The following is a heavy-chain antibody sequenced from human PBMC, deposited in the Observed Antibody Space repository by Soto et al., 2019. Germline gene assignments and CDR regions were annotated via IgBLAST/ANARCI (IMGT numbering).Heavy chain of an antibody. V-gene: IGHV1-2*06. J-gene: IGHJ5*02. CDR1: GYTFIGYY. Sequence: QVQLVQSGAEVKKPGASVKVSCKASGYTFIGYYIHWVRQAPGQGLEWMGRINPRSGDTTYAQKFDGTLTMPRDTSISTAYMELSSLRSDDTAVYYCGREGVGATPLGWFDPWVQGSLVTVST. D-gene: IGHD1-26*01. CDR3: GREGVGATPLGWFDP. CDR2: INPRSGDT.